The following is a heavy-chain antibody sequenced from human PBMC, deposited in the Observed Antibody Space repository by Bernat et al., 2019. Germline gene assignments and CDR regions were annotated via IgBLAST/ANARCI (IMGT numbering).Heavy chain of an antibody. J-gene: IGHJ2*01. CDR1: GDSVNSGSCY. CDR3: ARDNGIVGAAWYFDL. Sequence: QVQLQESGPGLVKPSETLSLTCTVSGDSVNSGSCYWSWIRQPPGKGLEWIGYVSYRGSTNYNPSLKNRVTISADTAKNQFSLKLSSVTAADTAVYYCARDNGIVGAAWYFDLWGRGTLVSVSS. CDR2: VSYRGST. V-gene: IGHV4-61*01. D-gene: IGHD1-26*01.